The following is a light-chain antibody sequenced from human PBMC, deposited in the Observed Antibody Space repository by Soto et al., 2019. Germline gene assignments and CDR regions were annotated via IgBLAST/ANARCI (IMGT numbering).Light chain of an antibody. CDR1: SSNIGAGYD. V-gene: IGLV1-40*01. CDR2: GNS. Sequence: QSVLTQPPSASGSPGQRVTISCTGSSSNIGAGYDVHWYQQLPGTAPKLLIYGNSNRPSGVPDRFSGSKSGTSASLAITGLQAEDEADDYCQSYDSSLSAHVVFGGGTKVTVL. CDR3: QSYDSSLSAHVV. J-gene: IGLJ2*01.